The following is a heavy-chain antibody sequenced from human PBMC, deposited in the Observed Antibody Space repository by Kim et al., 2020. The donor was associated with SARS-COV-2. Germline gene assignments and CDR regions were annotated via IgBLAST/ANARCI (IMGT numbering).Heavy chain of an antibody. CDR3: GSSAE. CDR2: VKPDGSEK. V-gene: IGHV3-7*01. J-gene: IGHJ4*02. CDR1: GFTFTNYW. Sequence: GGSLRLSCVASGFTFTNYWMSWVRQAPGKGLEWVANVKPDGSEKYYVDSVKGRFAISRDNAKNSLYLEMNSRRAEDTGVDYCGSSAEWGQGTLVTVS.